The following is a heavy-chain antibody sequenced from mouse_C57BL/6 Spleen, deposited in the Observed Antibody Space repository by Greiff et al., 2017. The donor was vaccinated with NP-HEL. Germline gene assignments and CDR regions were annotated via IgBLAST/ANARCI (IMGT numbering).Heavy chain of an antibody. Sequence: VQLQQSGAELVRPGASVTLSCKASGYTFTDYEMHWVKQTPVHGLEWIGAIDPETGGTAYNQKFKGKAILTADKSSSTAYMELRSLTSEDSAVYYCTRSRGGYYAMDYWGQGTSVTVSS. V-gene: IGHV1-15*01. J-gene: IGHJ4*01. CDR1: GYTFTDYE. CDR3: TRSRGGYYAMDY. CDR2: IDPETGGT.